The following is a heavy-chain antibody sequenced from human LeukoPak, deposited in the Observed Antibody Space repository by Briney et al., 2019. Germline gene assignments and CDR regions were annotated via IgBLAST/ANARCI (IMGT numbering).Heavy chain of an antibody. D-gene: IGHD3-10*01. CDR2: IYHSGST. CDR3: ARRSGFGELSVDY. Sequence: SETLSLTCAVSAYSISSGYYWGWIRQPPGKGLEWIGSIYHSGSTYYNPSLKSRVTISVDTSKNQFSLKLSSVTAADTAVYYCARRSGFGELSVDYWGQGTLVTVSS. J-gene: IGHJ4*02. CDR1: AYSISSGYY. V-gene: IGHV4-38-2*01.